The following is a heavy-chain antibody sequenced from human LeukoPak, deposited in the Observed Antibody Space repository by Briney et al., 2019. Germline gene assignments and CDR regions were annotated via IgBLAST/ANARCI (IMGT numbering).Heavy chain of an antibody. Sequence: PGGSLRLSCAASGFTFSSYEMNWVRQAPGKGVEWVSYISSSGSTIYYADSVKGRFTISRDNAKNSLYLQMNSLRAEDTAVYYCASNYDILTGYYFSLGYWGQGTLVTVSS. J-gene: IGHJ4*02. CDR1: GFTFSSYE. CDR2: ISSSGSTI. D-gene: IGHD3-9*01. V-gene: IGHV3-48*03. CDR3: ASNYDILTGYYFSLGY.